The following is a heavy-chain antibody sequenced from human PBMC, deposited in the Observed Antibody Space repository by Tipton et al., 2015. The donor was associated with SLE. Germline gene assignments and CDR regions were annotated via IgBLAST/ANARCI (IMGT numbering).Heavy chain of an antibody. Sequence: GSLRLSCAASGFTFSSYSMNWVRQAPGKGLEWVSYISSSSSTIYYADSVKGRFTISRDNAKNSLYLQMNSLRAEDTALYYCARDPGSYGSWYFDLWGRGTLVTVSS. CDR2: ISSSSSTI. CDR1: GFTFSSYS. J-gene: IGHJ2*01. CDR3: ARDPGSYGSWYFDL. D-gene: IGHD1-26*01. V-gene: IGHV3-48*01.